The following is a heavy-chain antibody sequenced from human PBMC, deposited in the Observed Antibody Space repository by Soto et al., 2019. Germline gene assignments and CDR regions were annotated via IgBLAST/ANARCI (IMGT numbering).Heavy chain of an antibody. D-gene: IGHD5-12*01. CDR3: AADGYSGYDSPATDAFDI. V-gene: IGHV1-58*02. Sequence: GASVKFSCKASGFTFTSSAMQWVRQARGQRLEWIGWIVVGSGNTNYAQKFQERVTITRDMSTSTAYMELSSLRSEDTAVYYCAADGYSGYDSPATDAFDIWGQGTMVTVSS. CDR1: GFTFTSSA. J-gene: IGHJ3*02. CDR2: IVVGSGNT.